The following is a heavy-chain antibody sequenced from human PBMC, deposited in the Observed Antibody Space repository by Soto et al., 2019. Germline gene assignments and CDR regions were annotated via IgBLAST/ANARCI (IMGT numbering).Heavy chain of an antibody. CDR1: GGSISSGGYS. V-gene: IGHV4-30-2*01. CDR3: ARVARLEWLAHNWSDH. J-gene: IGHJ5*02. Sequence: PSETLSLTCAVSGGSISSGGYSWSWIRQPPGKGLEWIGYIYHSGSTYYNPSLKSRVTISVDRSKNQFYLKLSSVTAADTALYSCARVARLEWLAHNWSDHCGEVTLVTVSS. CDR2: IYHSGST. D-gene: IGHD3-3*01.